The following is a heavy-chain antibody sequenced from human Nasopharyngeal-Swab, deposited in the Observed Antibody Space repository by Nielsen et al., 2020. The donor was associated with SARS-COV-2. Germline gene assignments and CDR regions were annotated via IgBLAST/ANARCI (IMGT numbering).Heavy chain of an antibody. J-gene: IGHJ3*02. CDR2: INPSGGST. V-gene: IGHV1-46*01. CDR3: ARGRYYDSSGYYRLPFDI. Sequence: WVRQAPGQGLEWMGIINPSGGSTSYAQKFQGRVTMTRDTSTSTVYMELSSLRSEDTAVYYCARGRYYDSSGYYRLPFDIWGQGTMVTVSS. D-gene: IGHD3-22*01.